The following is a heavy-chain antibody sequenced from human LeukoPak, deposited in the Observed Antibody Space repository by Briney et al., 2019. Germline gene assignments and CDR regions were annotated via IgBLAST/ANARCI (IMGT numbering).Heavy chain of an antibody. CDR1: GYSISSGYY. CDR2: SYHSGST. Sequence: SETLSLTCAVSGYSISSGYYWGWIRQPPGKGLEWTGSSYHSGSTYYNPSLKSRVTISVDTSKNQFSLKLSSVTAADTAVYYCARTGYYYGSGSYYKSYNWFDPWGQGTLVTVSS. D-gene: IGHD3-10*01. CDR3: ARTGYYYGSGSYYKSYNWFDP. V-gene: IGHV4-38-2*01. J-gene: IGHJ5*02.